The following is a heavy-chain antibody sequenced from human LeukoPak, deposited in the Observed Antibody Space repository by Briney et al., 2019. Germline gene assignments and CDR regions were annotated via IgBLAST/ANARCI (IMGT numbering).Heavy chain of an antibody. CDR2: ISSSSSYI. CDR1: GFTFSSYS. J-gene: IGHJ4*02. D-gene: IGHD2-2*01. Sequence: PGGSLRLSCAASGFTFSSYSMNWVRQAPGKGLEWVSSISSSSSYIYYADSVKGRFTISRDNAKTSLYLQMNSLRAEDTAVYYCAREWVVVPAAVDYWGQGTLVTVSS. CDR3: AREWVVVPAAVDY. V-gene: IGHV3-21*01.